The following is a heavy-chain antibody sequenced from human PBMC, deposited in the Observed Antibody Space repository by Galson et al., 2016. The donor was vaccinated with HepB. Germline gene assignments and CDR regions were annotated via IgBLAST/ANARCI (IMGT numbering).Heavy chain of an antibody. D-gene: IGHD3-16*01. CDR1: EFAFSSYA. J-gene: IGHJ6*02. CDR2: ISYDGRNK. Sequence: SLRLSCAAVEFAFSSYAMTWVRQAPGKGLEWVAAISYDGRNKYFADSVKDRFTISRDNSKNTLDLQMNSLRTEDTAVYYCARAIPPKSPILWLYGKDVRGQGTTVTVSS. V-gene: IGHV3-30*04. CDR3: ARAIPPKSPILWLYGKDV.